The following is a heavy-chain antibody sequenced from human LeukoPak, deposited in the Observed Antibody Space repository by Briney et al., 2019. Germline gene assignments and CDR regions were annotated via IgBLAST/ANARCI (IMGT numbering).Heavy chain of an antibody. Sequence: GGSLRLSCAASGFSSSDYGMHWVRQGPGKRLEWVAFIRSDASNKYYADSVKGRFTVSRDNSKKTLYLQMNSLRNEDTAVYYCAKGHCSRCSGDDYLDYWGQGTLVTVSS. V-gene: IGHV3-30*02. D-gene: IGHD2-15*01. J-gene: IGHJ4*02. CDR3: AKGHCSRCSGDDYLDY. CDR1: GFSSSDYG. CDR2: IRSDASNK.